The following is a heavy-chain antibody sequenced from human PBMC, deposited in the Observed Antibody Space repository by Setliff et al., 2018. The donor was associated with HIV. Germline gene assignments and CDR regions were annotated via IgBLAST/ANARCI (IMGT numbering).Heavy chain of an antibody. CDR2: IYYTGRT. CDR1: GFSIRSGHY. Sequence: SETLSLTCDVSGFSIRSGHYWAWIRQPPGKGLEWIGSIYYTGRTYYYPSLKNRVTISVDTSKNQISLKVNFLAAADTAVYYCARSTLLLGILNAPFDLWGQGILVTVSS. D-gene: IGHD3-3*02. J-gene: IGHJ4*02. CDR3: ARSTLLLGILNAPFDL. V-gene: IGHV4-38-2*01.